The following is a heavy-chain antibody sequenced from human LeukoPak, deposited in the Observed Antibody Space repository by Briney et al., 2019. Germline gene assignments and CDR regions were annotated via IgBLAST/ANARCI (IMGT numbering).Heavy chain of an antibody. CDR3: ARDRATTGPPDYFQH. V-gene: IGHV3-33*01. CDR2: IWYDGSNK. Sequence: GGSLRLSCAASGFTFSSYGMHWVRQAPGKGLEWVAVIWYDGSNKYYADSVKGRFTIPRDNSKNTLYLQMNSLRAEDTAVYYCARDRATTGPPDYFQHWGQGTLVTVSS. CDR1: GFTFSSYG. D-gene: IGHD1-26*01. J-gene: IGHJ1*01.